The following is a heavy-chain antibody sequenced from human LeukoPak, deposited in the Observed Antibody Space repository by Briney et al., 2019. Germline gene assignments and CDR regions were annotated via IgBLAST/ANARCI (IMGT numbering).Heavy chain of an antibody. V-gene: IGHV1-69*05. Sequence: GASVKVSCKASGGTFSSYAISWVRQAPGQGLEWMGGIIPIFGTANYAQKFQGRVTITTDESTSTAYMELSSLRSEDTAVYYCARQWSGHLYYFDYWGQGTLVTVSS. J-gene: IGHJ4*02. CDR1: GGTFSSYA. CDR3: ARQWSGHLYYFDY. CDR2: IIPIFGTA. D-gene: IGHD3-3*01.